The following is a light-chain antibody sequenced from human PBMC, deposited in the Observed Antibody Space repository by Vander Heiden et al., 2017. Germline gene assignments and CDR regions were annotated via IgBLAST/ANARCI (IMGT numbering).Light chain of an antibody. V-gene: IGKV3-15*01. CDR3: QQYSNWWT. CDR2: GAS. CDR1: QSVSSN. J-gene: IGKJ1*01. Sequence: EIVMTQSTATLSVSPGERATLSCRASQSVSSNLAWYQQKPGQAPRLLIYGASTRATGIPARFSGSGYGTEFTLTISSLQSVDFAGYYCQQYSNWWTFGQGTKVEIK.